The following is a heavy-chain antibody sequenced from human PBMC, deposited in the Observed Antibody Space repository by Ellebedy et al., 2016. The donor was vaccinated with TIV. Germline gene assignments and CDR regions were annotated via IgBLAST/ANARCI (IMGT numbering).Heavy chain of an antibody. CDR3: ARDFGKVPYDDLDYFDA. D-gene: IGHD2-2*01. CDR2: ITGGGGST. Sequence: GESLKISCAASGFTFSSYAMSWVRQAPGEGLDWVSAITGGGGSTYYADSVKGRFTISRDNSKNTLFLQMNSLGADDTAVYYCARDFGKVPYDDLDYFDAWGQGILVTVSS. J-gene: IGHJ5*02. V-gene: IGHV3-23*01. CDR1: GFTFSSYA.